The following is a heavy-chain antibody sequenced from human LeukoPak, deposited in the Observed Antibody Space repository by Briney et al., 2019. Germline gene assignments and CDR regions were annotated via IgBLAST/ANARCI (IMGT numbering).Heavy chain of an antibody. CDR3: ARSSGIYLLFDY. J-gene: IGHJ4*02. CDR1: GFTVSSNY. Sequence: GGSLRLSCAASGFTVSSNYMSWVRQAPGKGLEWVPVIYSGGSTYYADSVKGRFTISRDNSKNTLYLQMNSLRAEDTAVYYCARSSGIYLLFDYWGQGTLVTVSS. V-gene: IGHV3-53*01. CDR2: IYSGGST. D-gene: IGHD3-10*01.